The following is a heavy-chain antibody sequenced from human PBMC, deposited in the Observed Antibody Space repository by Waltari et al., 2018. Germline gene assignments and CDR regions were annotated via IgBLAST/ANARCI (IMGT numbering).Heavy chain of an antibody. D-gene: IGHD3-3*01. CDR3: ARGMDFWSVPIDH. J-gene: IGHJ4*02. CDR2: SGIT. CDR1: GGSISSSSYY. Sequence: QLQLQESGPGLVKPSETLSLTCTVSGGSISSSSYYWGWIRQPPGKGLEWIGSSGITNDNPSLKSRVTISVDTSRNQFSLKLTSVTAADTAVYYCARGMDFWSVPIDHWGQGTLVTVSS. V-gene: IGHV4-39*07.